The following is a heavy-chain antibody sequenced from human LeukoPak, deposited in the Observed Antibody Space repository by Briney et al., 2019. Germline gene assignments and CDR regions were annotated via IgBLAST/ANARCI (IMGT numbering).Heavy chain of an antibody. V-gene: IGHV4-30-4*01. D-gene: IGHD2-2*01. CDR2: IYYSGST. CDR1: GGSISSGDYY. J-gene: IGHJ6*02. CDR3: ARVGCCSTSCYRYYYYGMDV. Sequence: PSETLSLTCTVSGGSISSGDYYWSWIRQPPGKGLEWIGYIYYSGSTYYNPSLKSRVTISVDTSKNQFSLKLSSVTAADTAVYYCARVGCCSTSCYRYYYYGMDVWGQGTTVTVSS.